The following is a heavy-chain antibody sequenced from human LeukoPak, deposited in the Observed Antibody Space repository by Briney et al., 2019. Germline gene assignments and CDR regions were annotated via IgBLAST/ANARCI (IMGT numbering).Heavy chain of an antibody. CDR1: GFSFRSYW. Sequence: GGSLRLSCAASGFSFRSYWMHWVRQAPGKGLVWVSRINSDGSSTIYADSVKGRFTVSRDNAKNTLYLQTNSLRAEDTAVYYYARDNHYGMDVWGQGTTVTVSS. CDR2: INSDGSST. CDR3: ARDNHYGMDV. D-gene: IGHD1-14*01. J-gene: IGHJ6*02. V-gene: IGHV3-74*01.